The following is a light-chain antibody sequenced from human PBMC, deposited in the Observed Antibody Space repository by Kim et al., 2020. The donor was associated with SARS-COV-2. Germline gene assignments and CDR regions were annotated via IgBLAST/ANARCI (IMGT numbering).Light chain of an antibody. Sequence: QSALTQPASVSGSPGQSITISCTGTSSDVGGYNYVSWYQQHPGKAPKLMIYDVSKRPSGVSNRFSGSKSGNTASLTISGLQAEDGADYYCSSYTSSSPGVFGGGNKLSVL. CDR1: SSDVGGYNY. CDR2: DVS. CDR3: SSYTSSSPGV. V-gene: IGLV2-14*01. J-gene: IGLJ3*02.